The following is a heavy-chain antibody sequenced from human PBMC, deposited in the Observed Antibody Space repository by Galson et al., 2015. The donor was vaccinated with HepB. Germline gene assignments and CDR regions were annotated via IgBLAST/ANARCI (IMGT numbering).Heavy chain of an antibody. CDR2: IYSGGKT. Sequence: FLRLSCAASGFTVNDNYMTWARQAPGKGLQWVSSIYSGGKTYYADSVKGRFTISRDNSNNTLYLQMNTLRADDTAVYYCVRAKGKEWYFALWGRGTLISVS. V-gene: IGHV3-53*01. J-gene: IGHJ2*01. CDR3: VRAKGKEWYFAL. CDR1: GFTVNDNY. D-gene: IGHD4-23*01.